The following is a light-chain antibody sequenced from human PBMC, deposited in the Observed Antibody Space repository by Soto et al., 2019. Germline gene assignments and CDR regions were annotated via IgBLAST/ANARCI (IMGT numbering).Light chain of an antibody. Sequence: EIVLTQSPGTLSLSPGERARLSCRASQSVSSNYLAWFHQKPGQAPRLLIYGASSRATGVPDRFSASGSGTDFTLTISRLEPEDFAVYYCQQYGRSPFTLGPGTKVDIK. J-gene: IGKJ3*01. CDR3: QQYGRSPFT. CDR1: QSVSSNY. V-gene: IGKV3-20*01. CDR2: GAS.